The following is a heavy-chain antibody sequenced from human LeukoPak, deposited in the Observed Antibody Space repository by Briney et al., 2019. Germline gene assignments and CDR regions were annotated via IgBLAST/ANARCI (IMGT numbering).Heavy chain of an antibody. V-gene: IGHV3-21*01. CDR3: ASQIPFYCSAGSCSSY. CDR2: ISDSSTYI. J-gene: IGHJ4*02. CDR1: GGSISSGSYY. D-gene: IGHD2-15*01. Sequence: LSLTCTVSGGSISSGSYYWNWVRQAPGKGLEWVSSISDSSTYIYYADSVKGRFTISRDNAKNSLYLQMNSLRAEDTAVYYCASQIPFYCSAGSCSSYWGQGTLVTVSS.